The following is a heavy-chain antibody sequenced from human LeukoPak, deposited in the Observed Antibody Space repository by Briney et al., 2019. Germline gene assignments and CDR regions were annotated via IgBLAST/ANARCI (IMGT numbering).Heavy chain of an antibody. V-gene: IGHV3-53*01. Sequence: GGSLRLSCAASGFTVSNNYMSWVRQAPGKGLEWVSLIYGGGTTYYADSVKGRFTISSDSSKNTLYLQMKSLRAEDTAVYYCARAPNYGDYGGQWGRGTLVTVS. J-gene: IGHJ4*02. CDR2: IYGGGTT. CDR1: GFTVSNNY. D-gene: IGHD4-17*01. CDR3: ARAPNYGDYGGQ.